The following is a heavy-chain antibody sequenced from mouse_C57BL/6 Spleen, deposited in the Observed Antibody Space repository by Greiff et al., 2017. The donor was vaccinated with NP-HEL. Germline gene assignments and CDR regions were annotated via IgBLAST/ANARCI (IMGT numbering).Heavy chain of an antibody. V-gene: IGHV2-2*01. CDR1: GFSLTSYG. D-gene: IGHD2-2*01. CDR2: IWSGGST. CDR3: ARKGSYGYDGFAY. J-gene: IGHJ3*01. Sequence: VKVVESGPGLVQPSQSLSITCTVSGFSLTSYGVHWVRQSPGKGLEWLGVIWSGGSTDYNAAFISRLSISKDNSKSQVFFKMNSLQADDTAIYYCARKGSYGYDGFAYWGQGTLVTVSA.